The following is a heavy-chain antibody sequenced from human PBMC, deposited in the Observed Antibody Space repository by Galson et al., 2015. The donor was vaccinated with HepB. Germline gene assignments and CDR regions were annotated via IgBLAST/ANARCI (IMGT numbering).Heavy chain of an antibody. CDR1: GYTFSGYY. D-gene: IGHD4-17*01. CDR2: INPNSGGT. CDR3: ARDDFGDLFDY. Sequence: SVKVSCKASGYTFSGYYMHWVRLAPGQGLEWMGWINPNSGGTNYAQKFQGRVTMTRDTSISTAYMELRSLRSDDTAVYYCARDDFGDLFDYWGQGTLVTVSS. J-gene: IGHJ4*02. V-gene: IGHV1-2*02.